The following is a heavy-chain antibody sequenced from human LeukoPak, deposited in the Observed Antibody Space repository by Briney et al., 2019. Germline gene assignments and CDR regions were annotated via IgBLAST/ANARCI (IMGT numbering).Heavy chain of an antibody. CDR3: ARRGGSGRAFDY. Sequence: LSETLSLTCSVSGASISGGTYYWGWVRQPPGKGLEWIGSIYYTGSTYDNPSLKSRVTISVDTSKNQFSLKLSSVTAADTAVYYCARRGGSGRAFDYWGQGTLVTVSS. J-gene: IGHJ4*02. V-gene: IGHV4-39*01. CDR1: GASISGGTYY. D-gene: IGHD1-26*01. CDR2: IYYTGST.